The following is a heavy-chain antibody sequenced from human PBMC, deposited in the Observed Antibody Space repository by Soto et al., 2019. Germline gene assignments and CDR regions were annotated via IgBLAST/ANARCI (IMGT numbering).Heavy chain of an antibody. CDR3: ARDRGEYTSSWFWYFSH. Sequence: SETLSLTCSVSGASISSFNWNWVRQPAGKGPEWVGRLNIAGTINYNPSLKSRVTMSMDTSKNQISLHLRSVTAADTAIYYCARDRGEYTSSWFWYFSHWGHGTLVTVSS. CDR2: LNIAGTI. V-gene: IGHV4-4*07. CDR1: GASISSFN. J-gene: IGHJ2*01. D-gene: IGHD6-13*01.